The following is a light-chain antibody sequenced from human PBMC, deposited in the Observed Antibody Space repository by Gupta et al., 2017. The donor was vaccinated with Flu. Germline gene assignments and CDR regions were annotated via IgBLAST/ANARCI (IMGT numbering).Light chain of an antibody. CDR1: WSVSKY. Sequence: VKCASLSCRARWSVSKYVAWYQQKPGQAPRLLIYGASNRATGVPGRFSGSGSGTDFTLTISSLEPEDFEVYYCQQRSNWLTFGGGTKVEVK. J-gene: IGKJ4*01. CDR3: QQRSNWLT. CDR2: GAS. V-gene: IGKV3-11*01.